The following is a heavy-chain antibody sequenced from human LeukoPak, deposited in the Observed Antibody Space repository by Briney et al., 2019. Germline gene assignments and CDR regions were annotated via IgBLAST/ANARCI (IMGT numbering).Heavy chain of an antibody. CDR1: GFTFSSYA. CDR3: AKSLPLVRIFEGDY. D-gene: IGHD3-10*01. Sequence: GGSLRLSCAASGFTFSSYAMSWVRQAPGKGLEWVSAISGGGASKYYADTVKGSFTSSRDNSKNTLYLQMNSLRAEDTAVYYCAKSLPLVRIFEGDYWGQGTLVTVSS. V-gene: IGHV3-23*01. CDR2: ISGGGASK. J-gene: IGHJ4*02.